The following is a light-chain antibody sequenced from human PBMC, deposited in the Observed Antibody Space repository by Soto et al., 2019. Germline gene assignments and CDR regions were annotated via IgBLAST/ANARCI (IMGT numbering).Light chain of an antibody. CDR3: LQHNNYPRT. CDR1: QGIGND. V-gene: IGKV1-17*01. CDR2: AAS. J-gene: IGKJ1*01. Sequence: DIQMTQSPSSLSASVGDRVTITCRASQGIGNDLGWYQQKPGKAPKRLIYAASRLQSGVPSRFRGSVSGTEFTLTISSLQPEDFATYYGLQHNNYPRTFGQGTKVEIK.